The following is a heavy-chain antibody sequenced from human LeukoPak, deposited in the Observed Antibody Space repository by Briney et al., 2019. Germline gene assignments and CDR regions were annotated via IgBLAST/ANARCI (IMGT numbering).Heavy chain of an antibody. Sequence: SETLSLTCAVYGGSFSGYYWSWIRQPPGKGLEWIGEINHSGSTNYNPSLKSRVTISVDTSKNQSSLKLSSVTAADTAVYYCARGYSSGWYYWFDPWGQGTLVTVSS. CDR2: INHSGST. V-gene: IGHV4-34*01. CDR1: GGSFSGYY. CDR3: ARGYSSGWYYWFDP. D-gene: IGHD6-19*01. J-gene: IGHJ5*02.